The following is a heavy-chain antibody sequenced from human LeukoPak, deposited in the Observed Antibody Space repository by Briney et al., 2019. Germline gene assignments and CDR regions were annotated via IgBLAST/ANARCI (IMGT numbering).Heavy chain of an antibody. CDR3: ARDVRYFDY. Sequence: SETLSLTCTVSGGSISSYYWSWIRQPPGKGLEWIGYIYYSGSTNYNPSLKSRVTMSVDTSKNQFSLKLSSVTAADTAVYYCARDVRYFDYWGQGTLVTVSS. V-gene: IGHV4-59*01. D-gene: IGHD3-9*01. CDR2: IYYSGST. J-gene: IGHJ4*02. CDR1: GGSISSYY.